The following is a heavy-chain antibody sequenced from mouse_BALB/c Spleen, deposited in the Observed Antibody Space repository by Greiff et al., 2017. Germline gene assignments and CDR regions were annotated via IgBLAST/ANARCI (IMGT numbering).Heavy chain of an antibody. Sequence: VMLVESGPGLVAPSQSLSITCTVSGFSLTGYGVNWVRQPPGKGLEWLGMIWGDGSTDYNSALKSRLSISKDNSKSQVFLKMNSLQTDDTARYYCARGTPYGSYAMDYWGQGTSVTVSS. D-gene: IGHD2-10*02. CDR2: IWGDGST. J-gene: IGHJ4*01. V-gene: IGHV2-6-7*01. CDR1: GFSLTGYG. CDR3: ARGTPYGSYAMDY.